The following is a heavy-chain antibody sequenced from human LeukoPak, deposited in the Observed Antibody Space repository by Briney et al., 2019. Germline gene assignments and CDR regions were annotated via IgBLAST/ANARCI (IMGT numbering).Heavy chain of an antibody. J-gene: IGHJ4*02. V-gene: IGHV4-59*01. CDR1: GGSISSYY. D-gene: IGHD1-1*01. CDR3: ARYXXXXYFDY. Sequence: SETLSLTCTVSGGSISSYYWSWIRQPPGKGLEWIGYIYYSGXXXXXXXXXSRVTISVDTSKNQFSLKLSSVTAADTAVYYCARYXXXXYFDYWGQGTLVXVSS. CDR2: IYYSGXX.